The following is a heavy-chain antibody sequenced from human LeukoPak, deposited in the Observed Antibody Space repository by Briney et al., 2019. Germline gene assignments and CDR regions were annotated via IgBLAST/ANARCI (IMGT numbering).Heavy chain of an antibody. CDR1: GDSIASNTYY. CDR2: ISYSGST. V-gene: IGHV4-39*01. CDR3: ARPPHRWGSSGHYYYYMDV. D-gene: IGHD3-16*01. J-gene: IGHJ6*03. Sequence: SETLSLTCTVSGDSIASNTYYWGWIRQPPGKGLEWIGSISYSGSTNYNPSLKSRVTISADMSKSRISLKLTSVTAADTAVYYCARPPHRWGSSGHYYYYMDVWGKGTTVTVSS.